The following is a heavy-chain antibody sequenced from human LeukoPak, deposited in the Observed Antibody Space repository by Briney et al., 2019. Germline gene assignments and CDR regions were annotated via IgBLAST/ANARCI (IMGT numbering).Heavy chain of an antibody. J-gene: IGHJ5*02. CDR3: ARHEIGSSSSGDWFDP. CDR2: IYPGDSDT. Sequence: GASLKISCKGSGYSFTSYWIGWVRQMPGKGLEWMGIIYPGDSDTRYSPSFQGQVTISADKSISTAYLQWGSLKASDTAMYYCARHEIGSSSSGDWFDPWGQGTLVTVSS. D-gene: IGHD6-6*01. V-gene: IGHV5-51*01. CDR1: GYSFTSYW.